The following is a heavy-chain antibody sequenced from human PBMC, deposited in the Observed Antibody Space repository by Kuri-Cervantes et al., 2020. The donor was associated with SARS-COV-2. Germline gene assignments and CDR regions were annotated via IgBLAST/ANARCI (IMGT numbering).Heavy chain of an antibody. CDR2: ISYDGSNK. D-gene: IGHD5-24*01. CDR1: GFTFSSYA. Sequence: GESLKISCAASGFTFSSYAMHWVRRAPGKGLEWVAVISYDGSNKYYADSVKGRFTISRDNSKSTLYLQMNSLRAEDTAVYYCARDPHNYWGQGTLVTVSS. CDR3: ARDPHNY. V-gene: IGHV3-30-3*01. J-gene: IGHJ4*02.